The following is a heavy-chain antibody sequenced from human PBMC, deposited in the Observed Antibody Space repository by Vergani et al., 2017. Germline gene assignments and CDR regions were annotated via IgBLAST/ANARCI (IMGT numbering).Heavy chain of an antibody. J-gene: IGHJ3*02. V-gene: IGHV3-21*01. CDR1: GFTFSSYS. D-gene: IGHD2-15*01. CDR3: ARDMVWRHGGGAFDI. Sequence: VQLVESGGGVVQPGGSLRLSCAASGFTFSSYSMNWVRQAPGKGLEWVSSISSSSSYIYYADSVKGRFTISRDNAKNSLYLQMNSLRAEDTAVYYCARDMVWRHGGGAFDIWGQGTMVTVSS. CDR2: ISSSSSYI.